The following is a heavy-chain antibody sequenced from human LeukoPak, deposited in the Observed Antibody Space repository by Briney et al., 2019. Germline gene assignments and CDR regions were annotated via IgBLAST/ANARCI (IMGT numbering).Heavy chain of an antibody. CDR3: ARDPVGGSTIFDY. CDR1: GDWVSSNSDA. V-gene: IGHV6-1*01. Sequence: SQTLSLTFALSGDWVSSNSDAWNWIRQSPSRGLEWLGRTYYRSKWYYDYAVAVKSRISINPDTSKNQFSLQLSSVTPEDTAVYYCARDPVGGSTIFDYWGQGTLVTVSS. J-gene: IGHJ4*02. D-gene: IGHD1-26*01. CDR2: TYYRSKWYY.